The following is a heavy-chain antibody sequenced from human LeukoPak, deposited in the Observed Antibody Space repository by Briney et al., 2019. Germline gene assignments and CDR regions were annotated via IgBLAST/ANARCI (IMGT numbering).Heavy chain of an antibody. CDR2: INHSGST. CDR3: ARRLITSYSSSWSGDWFDP. D-gene: IGHD6-13*01. J-gene: IGHJ5*02. CDR1: GGSFSGYY. Sequence: PSETLSLTCAVYGGSFSGYYWSWIRQPPGKGLEWIGEINHSGSTNYNPSLKSRVTISVDTSKNQFSLKLSSVTAADTAVYYCARRLITSYSSSWSGDWFDPWGQGTLVTVSS. V-gene: IGHV4-34*01.